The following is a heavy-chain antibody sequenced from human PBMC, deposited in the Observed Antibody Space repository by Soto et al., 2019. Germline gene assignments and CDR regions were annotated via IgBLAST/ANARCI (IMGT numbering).Heavy chain of an antibody. D-gene: IGHD3-3*01. J-gene: IGHJ4*02. CDR2: IIPIFGTA. CDR1: GGTLSSYA. Sequence: VKVSCKASGGTLSSYAISWVRQAPGQGLEWMGGIIPIFGTANYAQKFQGRVTITADESTSTAYMELSSLRSEDTAVYYCARVTGDFWSGYYNYWGQGTLVTVSS. CDR3: ARVTGDFWSGYYNY. V-gene: IGHV1-69*01.